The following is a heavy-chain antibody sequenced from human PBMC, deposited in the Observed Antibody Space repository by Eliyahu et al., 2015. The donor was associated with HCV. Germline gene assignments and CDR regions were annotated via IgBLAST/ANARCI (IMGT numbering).Heavy chain of an antibody. J-gene: IGHJ4*02. Sequence: QVQLQESGPGLVKPSQTLSLTCXXSXGSISSGDYYWSWIRQPPGKGLEWIGYIYYSGSTYYNPSLKSRVTISVDTSKNQFSLKLSSVTAADTAVYYCASEGVVVVSLDYWGQGTLVTVSS. V-gene: IGHV4-30-4*08. CDR3: ASEGVVVVSLDY. CDR2: IYYSGST. D-gene: IGHD3-22*01. CDR1: XGSISSGDYY.